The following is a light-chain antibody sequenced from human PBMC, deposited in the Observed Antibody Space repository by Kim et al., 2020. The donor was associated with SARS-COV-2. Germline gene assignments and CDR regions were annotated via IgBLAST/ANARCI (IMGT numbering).Light chain of an antibody. Sequence: QSVLTQPPSVSAAPGQRVTISCSGSNSNIGNNYVSWYQHLPGTAPKLLIYDDNRRPSGIPDRFFGSKSGTSATLGITGLQTGDEADYYCGTWDSSLTVGVFGGGTQLTVL. J-gene: IGLJ3*02. CDR3: GTWDSSLTVGV. V-gene: IGLV1-51*01. CDR2: DDN. CDR1: NSNIGNNY.